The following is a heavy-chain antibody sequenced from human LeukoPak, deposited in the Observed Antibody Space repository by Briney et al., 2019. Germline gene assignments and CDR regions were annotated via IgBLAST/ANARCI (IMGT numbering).Heavy chain of an antibody. CDR3: ARGSRYGDYTLDY. V-gene: IGHV1-8*03. CDR1: GYTFTSYD. CDR2: MNPNSGNT. D-gene: IGHD4-17*01. Sequence: ASVKVSCKASGYTFTSYDINWVRQATGQGLEWMGWMNPNSGNTGYAQKFQGRVTITGNTSISTAYMELSSLRSEDTAVYYCARGSRYGDYTLDYWGQGTLVTVSS. J-gene: IGHJ4*02.